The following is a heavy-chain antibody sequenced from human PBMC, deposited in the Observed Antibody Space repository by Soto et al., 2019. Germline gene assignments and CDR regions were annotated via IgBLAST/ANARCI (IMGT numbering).Heavy chain of an antibody. CDR3: TTDLYYDFWSGSV. CDR2: IKSKTDGGTT. J-gene: IGHJ6*02. CDR1: GFTFSNAW. Sequence: GALRLSCAASGFTFSNAWMSWVRQAPGKGLEWVGRIKSKTDGGTTDYAAPVKGRFTISRDDSKNTLYLQMNSLKTEDTAVYYCTTDLYYDFWSGSVWGQGTTVTVSS. D-gene: IGHD3-3*01. V-gene: IGHV3-15*01.